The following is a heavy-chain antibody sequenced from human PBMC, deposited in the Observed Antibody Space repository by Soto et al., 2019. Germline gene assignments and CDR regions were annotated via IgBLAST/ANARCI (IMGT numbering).Heavy chain of an antibody. J-gene: IGHJ6*02. Sequence: QLQLQESGPGLVKPSETLSLTCTVSGGSISSSRYYWGWIRQPPGKGLEWIGSIYYSGSTYYNPSLKSRVTISVDTSKNQFSLKLSSVTAADTAVYYCASNTYGDYFDVWGQGTTVTVSS. CDR1: GGSISSSRYY. D-gene: IGHD4-17*01. V-gene: IGHV4-39*01. CDR2: IYYSGST. CDR3: ASNTYGDYFDV.